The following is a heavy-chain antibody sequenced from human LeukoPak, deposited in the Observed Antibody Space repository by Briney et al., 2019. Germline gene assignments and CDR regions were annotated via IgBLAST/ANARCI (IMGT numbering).Heavy chain of an antibody. CDR2: INHSGST. CDR1: GGSFSGYY. Sequence: SSETLSLTCAVYGGSFSGYYWSWIRQPPGKGLEWIGEINHSGSTNYNPSLKSRVTISVDTSKNQFSLKLSSVTAADTAVYYCASGPSSGYVDYWGQGTLVTVSS. CDR3: ASGPSSGYVDY. J-gene: IGHJ4*02. V-gene: IGHV4-34*01. D-gene: IGHD3-22*01.